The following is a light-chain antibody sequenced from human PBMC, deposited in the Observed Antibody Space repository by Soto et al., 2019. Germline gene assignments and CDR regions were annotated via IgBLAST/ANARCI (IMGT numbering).Light chain of an antibody. J-gene: IGLJ1*01. CDR2: EGN. CDR1: SINVGTYNL. V-gene: IGLV2-23*01. Sequence: QSALTQPASVSGSPGQSITISCTGTSINVGTYNLVSWYQHHPGKAPKLLIYEGNKRPSGVSNRFSGSKSCRTASLTISGLQADDEADYYCCSYVDSTTYVFATGTKVTVL. CDR3: CSYVDSTTYV.